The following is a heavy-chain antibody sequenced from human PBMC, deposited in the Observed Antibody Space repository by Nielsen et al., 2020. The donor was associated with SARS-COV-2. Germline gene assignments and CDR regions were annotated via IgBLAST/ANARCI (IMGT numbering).Heavy chain of an antibody. CDR3: TIPSSGYNFGIFDS. CDR2: ISRSGDST. V-gene: IGHV3-23*01. CDR1: GFTISNAW. J-gene: IGHJ4*02. Sequence: GGSLRLSCAASGFTISNAWMRWVRQAPGKGLEWVSAISRSGDSTYYADSVKGRFTISRDNSKKTLFLQINSLRAEDTAVYYCTIPSSGYNFGIFDSWGQGTLVTVSS. D-gene: IGHD5-18*01.